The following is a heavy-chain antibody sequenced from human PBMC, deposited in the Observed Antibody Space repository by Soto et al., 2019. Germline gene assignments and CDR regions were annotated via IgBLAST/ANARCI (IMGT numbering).Heavy chain of an antibody. V-gene: IGHV3-23*01. D-gene: IGHD5-12*01. Sequence: EVQLLESGGGLVQPGASLRLSCAASGFTFSSCAMSWVRQAPGKGLECVSHITGSGGGTFYADSVKGRFTVSRDNSQNTLYLHMHSLRAEDTAVYYGAKEDGDGYNPIDYWGQGALVTVSS. CDR2: ITGSGGGT. CDR3: AKEDGDGYNPIDY. J-gene: IGHJ4*02. CDR1: GFTFSSCA.